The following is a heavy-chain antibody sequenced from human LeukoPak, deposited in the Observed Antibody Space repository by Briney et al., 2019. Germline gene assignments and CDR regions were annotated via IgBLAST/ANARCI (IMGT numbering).Heavy chain of an antibody. D-gene: IGHD3-16*02. CDR3: AKVRSYHLY. CDR1: GFTFSNYA. CDR2: IGVSGGTT. J-gene: IGHJ4*02. Sequence: PGGSLRLSCAASGFTFSNYAMSWVRQAPGKGLEWVLGIGVSGGTTYYADSVKGRFTISRDNSKNTLYLQMNSLRAEDTAVYYCAKVRSYHLYWGQGTLVTVSS. V-gene: IGHV3-23*01.